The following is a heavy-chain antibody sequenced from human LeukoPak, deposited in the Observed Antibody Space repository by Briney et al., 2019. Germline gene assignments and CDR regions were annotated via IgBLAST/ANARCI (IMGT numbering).Heavy chain of an antibody. CDR3: AKSSYDYIWGSYRYYFDY. CDR1: GFTFSSYA. CDR2: ISGSGGST. V-gene: IGHV3-23*01. D-gene: IGHD3-16*02. Sequence: PGGSLRLSCAASGFTFSSYAMSWVRQAPGKGLEWVSAISGSGGSTHYADSVKGRFTISRDNSTNTLYLQMNSLRAEDTAVYYCAKSSYDYIWGSYRYYFDYWGQGTLVTVSS. J-gene: IGHJ4*02.